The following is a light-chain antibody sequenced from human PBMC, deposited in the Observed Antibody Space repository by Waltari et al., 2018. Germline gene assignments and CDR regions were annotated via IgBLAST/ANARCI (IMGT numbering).Light chain of an antibody. CDR2: DVT. CDR1: SSDVGGYTY. Sequence: QSALTQPASVSGSPGQSITIPCSGTSSDVGGYTYVSWYQQHPNKAPKVIIFDVTNRPSGVSNRFSGSKSGNTATLTISGLQTEDEADYFCASYTSSSTWVFGGGTKVTVL. J-gene: IGLJ3*02. V-gene: IGLV2-14*03. CDR3: ASYTSSSTWV.